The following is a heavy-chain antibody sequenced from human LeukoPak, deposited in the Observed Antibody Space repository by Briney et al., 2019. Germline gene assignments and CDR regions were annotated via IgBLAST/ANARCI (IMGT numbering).Heavy chain of an antibody. Sequence: KSGGSLRLSCAASGFTFSSYAMSWVRQAPGKGLEWVSAISGSGGSTYYADSVKGRFTISRDNAKNSLYLQMNSLRAEDTAVYYCARADSSSWYHGYYFDYWGQGTLVTVSS. CDR2: ISGSGGST. CDR3: ARADSSSWYHGYYFDY. D-gene: IGHD6-13*01. CDR1: GFTFSSYA. V-gene: IGHV3-23*01. J-gene: IGHJ4*02.